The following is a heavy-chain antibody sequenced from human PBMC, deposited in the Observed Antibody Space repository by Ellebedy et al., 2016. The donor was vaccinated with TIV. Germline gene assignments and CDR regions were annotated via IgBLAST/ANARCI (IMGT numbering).Heavy chain of an antibody. D-gene: IGHD1-1*01. V-gene: IGHV3-7*03. CDR1: GFTFSSYW. CDR3: AGRAYNWNDGSLFDY. J-gene: IGHJ4*02. Sequence: GGSLRLSCAASGFTFSSYWMSWVRQAPGKGLEWVANIKQDGSEKYYVDSVKGRFTISRDNAKNSLYLQMNSLRAEDTAVYYCAGRAYNWNDGSLFDYWGQGTLVTVSP. CDR2: IKQDGSEK.